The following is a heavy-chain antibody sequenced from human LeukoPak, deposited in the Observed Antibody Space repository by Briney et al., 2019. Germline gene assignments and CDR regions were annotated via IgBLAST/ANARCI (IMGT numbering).Heavy chain of an antibody. Sequence: GGSLRLSCAASGFTFSSYEMNWVRQAPGKGLEWVSSITSSSSYFYYADSLKGRFTISRDNAKNSVYLQMNSLRAEDTAVYYCARVRGIYSYGHPYYFDYWGQGTLVTVSS. CDR3: ARVRGIYSYGHPYYFDY. CDR1: GFTFSSYE. V-gene: IGHV3-21*01. CDR2: ITSSSSYF. D-gene: IGHD5-18*01. J-gene: IGHJ4*02.